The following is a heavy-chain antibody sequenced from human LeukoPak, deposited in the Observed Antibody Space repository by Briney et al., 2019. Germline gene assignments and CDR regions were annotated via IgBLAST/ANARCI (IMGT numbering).Heavy chain of an antibody. J-gene: IGHJ4*02. CDR1: GYIFTSYW. V-gene: IGHV5-51*01. Sequence: GESLKISCKGSGYIFTSYWIGWVRQMPGKGLEWMGIIYPGDSDTRYSPSFQGQVTISADKSISTAYLQWSSLKASDTAMYYCARLSDYDILTGYSFYYFDYWGQGTLVTVSS. CDR3: ARLSDYDILTGYSFYYFDY. D-gene: IGHD3-9*01. CDR2: IYPGDSDT.